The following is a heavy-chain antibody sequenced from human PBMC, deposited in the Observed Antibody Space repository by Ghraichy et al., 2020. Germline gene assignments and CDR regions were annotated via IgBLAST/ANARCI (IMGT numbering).Heavy chain of an antibody. D-gene: IGHD1-14*01. J-gene: IGHJ4*02. CDR2: IRYDGNDK. CDR1: RFIFSSYG. V-gene: IGHV3-30*02. CDR3: AKDLDPGALSYFDY. Sequence: GESLNISCAASRFIFSSYGMHWVRQAPGKGLEWVAFIRYDGNDKYYADSVKGRFTVSRDNSKSTLYLQVNSLRAEDTAVYYCAKDLDPGALSYFDYWGQGTLVTVSS.